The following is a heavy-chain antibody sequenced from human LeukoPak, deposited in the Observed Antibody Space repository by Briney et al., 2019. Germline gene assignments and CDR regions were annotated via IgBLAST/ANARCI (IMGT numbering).Heavy chain of an antibody. CDR2: IYYSGST. J-gene: IGHJ5*02. CDR3: ASGGLRFSSWFDP. Sequence: SETLSLTCTVSGGSISSYYWSWIRQPPGKGLEWIGYIYYSGSTNYNPSLKSRVTISVDTSKNQFSLKLSSVTAADTAVYYCASGGLRFSSWFDPWGQGTLVTVSS. D-gene: IGHD3-3*01. CDR1: GGSISSYY. V-gene: IGHV4-59*01.